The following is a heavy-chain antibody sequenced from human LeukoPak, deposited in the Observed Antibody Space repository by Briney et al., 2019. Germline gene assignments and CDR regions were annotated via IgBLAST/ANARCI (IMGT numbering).Heavy chain of an antibody. Sequence: ASVKVSCKASGYTFTDYTMHWLRRAPGQRLDWMGWINGGSGYTKYSPEFQGRVTITRDTSASTAYMELSSLRSEDTAVYYCANPRYDSSGYYYVDWGQGTLVTVSS. D-gene: IGHD3-22*01. CDR1: GYTFTDYT. CDR2: INGGSGYT. V-gene: IGHV1-3*01. J-gene: IGHJ4*02. CDR3: ANPRYDSSGYYYVD.